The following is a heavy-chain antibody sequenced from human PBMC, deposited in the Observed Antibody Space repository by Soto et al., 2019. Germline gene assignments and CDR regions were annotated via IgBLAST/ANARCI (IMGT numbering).Heavy chain of an antibody. D-gene: IGHD2-15*01. J-gene: IGHJ4*02. V-gene: IGHV3-74*03. CDR3: VRRVAVRPDYYFDY. CDR2: ANSDGSST. Sequence: GGSLRLSCAASGFTFNTYWMHWVRQAPGKGLVWVSRANSDGSSTTYADSVKGRFTISRDNSKNTLYLQMNSLRAADTAVYFCVRRVAVRPDYYFDYWGQGTLVTVS. CDR1: GFTFNTYW.